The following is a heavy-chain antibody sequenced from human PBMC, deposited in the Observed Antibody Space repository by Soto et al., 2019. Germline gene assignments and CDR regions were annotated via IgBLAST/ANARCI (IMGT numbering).Heavy chain of an antibody. CDR2: ISAYNGNT. Sequence: GASVKVSCKASGYTFTSYGISWVRQAPGQGLEWMGWISAYNGNTNYAQKLQGRVTMTTDTSTSTAYMELRSLRSDDTALYYCASSLLVGYGLEGESDWGQGTLVTVSS. V-gene: IGHV1-18*01. J-gene: IGHJ4*02. CDR1: GYTFTSYG. CDR3: ASSLLVGYGLEGESD. D-gene: IGHD5-18*01.